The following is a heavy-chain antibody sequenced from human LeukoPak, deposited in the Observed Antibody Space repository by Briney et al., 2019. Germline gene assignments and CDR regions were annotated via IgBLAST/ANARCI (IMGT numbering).Heavy chain of an antibody. Sequence: PGRSLRLSCAASGFTFSRYAMHWVRQAPGKGLEWVAVISYDGSNKYYADSVKGRFTISRDNSKNTLYLQMNSLRAEDTAVYYCARSLVGAFDYWGQGTLVTVSS. CDR2: ISYDGSNK. V-gene: IGHV3-30-3*01. D-gene: IGHD1-26*01. CDR1: GFTFSRYA. J-gene: IGHJ4*02. CDR3: ARSLVGAFDY.